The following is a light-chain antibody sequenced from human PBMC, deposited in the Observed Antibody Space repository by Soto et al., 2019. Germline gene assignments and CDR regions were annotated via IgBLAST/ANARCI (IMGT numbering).Light chain of an antibody. Sequence: DIQMNQSPSTLSASVGDRVTITCRASQSISSWLAWYQQKPGKAPKLLIYKASSLESGVPSRFSGSGSGTEFTLTISSLQPDDFATYYGQQYNSYWTFGQGTKVEIK. V-gene: IGKV1-5*03. J-gene: IGKJ1*01. CDR3: QQYNSYWT. CDR1: QSISSW. CDR2: KAS.